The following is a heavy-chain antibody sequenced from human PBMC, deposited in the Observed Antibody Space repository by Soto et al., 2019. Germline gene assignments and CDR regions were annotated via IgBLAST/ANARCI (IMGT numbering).Heavy chain of an antibody. J-gene: IGHJ4*02. CDR2: ISAYNGNT. CDR3: ARTPLLHSSGWYFPDY. CDR1: GYTCTSYG. Sequence: QVQLVQSGAEVKKPGASVKVSCKASGYTCTSYGISWVRQAPGQGLEGMGWISAYNGNTNYAQKLQGRVTMTTDTSTSTAYMELRSLRSDDTAVYYCARTPLLHSSGWYFPDYWGQGTLVTVSS. D-gene: IGHD6-19*01. V-gene: IGHV1-18*04.